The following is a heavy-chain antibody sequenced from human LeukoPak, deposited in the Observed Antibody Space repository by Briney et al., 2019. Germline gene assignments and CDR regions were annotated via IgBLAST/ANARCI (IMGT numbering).Heavy chain of an antibody. D-gene: IGHD1-26*01. CDR2: ISTSSSYI. V-gene: IGHV3-21*01. CDR1: GFTFSKYS. J-gene: IGHJ4*02. CDR3: ARAKTSGSYLYDY. Sequence: GGSLRLSCAASGFTFSKYSMTWVRQAPGKGLEWVSSISTSSSYIYYADSMKGRFTVSRDNAKKSLYLQVSSLRAEDTAVYYCARAKTSGSYLYDYWGQGTLVNVSS.